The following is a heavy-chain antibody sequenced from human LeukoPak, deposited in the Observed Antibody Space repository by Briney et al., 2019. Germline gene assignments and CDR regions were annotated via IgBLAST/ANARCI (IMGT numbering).Heavy chain of an antibody. J-gene: IGHJ4*02. CDR3: ATAYCYDSSGSLDY. Sequence: SETLSLTCTVSGGSISTYYWSWIRQPPGKGLEWIGSMYYSGSTNYKPSLKSRVTISVDTSKNQFSLKLSSVTAADTAVYYCATAYCYDSSGSLDYWGQGTLVTVSS. D-gene: IGHD3-22*01. V-gene: IGHV4-59*01. CDR1: GGSISTYY. CDR2: MYYSGST.